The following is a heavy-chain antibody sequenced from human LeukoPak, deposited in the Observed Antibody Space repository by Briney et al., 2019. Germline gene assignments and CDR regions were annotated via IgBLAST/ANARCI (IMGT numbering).Heavy chain of an antibody. J-gene: IGHJ4*02. CDR3: ASSLGSGWYSALDY. V-gene: IGHV1-8*01. CDR2: MNPNSGNT. D-gene: IGHD6-19*01. CDR1: GYTFTSYD. Sequence: ASVKVSCKAPGYTFTSYDINWVRQATGQGLEWMGWMNPNSGNTGYAQKFQGRVTMTRNTSISTAYMELSSLRSEDTAVYYCASSLGSGWYSALDYWGQGTLVTVSS.